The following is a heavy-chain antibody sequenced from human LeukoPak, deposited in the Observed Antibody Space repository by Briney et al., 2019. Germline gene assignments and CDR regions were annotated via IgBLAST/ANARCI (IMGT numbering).Heavy chain of an antibody. J-gene: IGHJ4*02. CDR1: GGSISSGDYY. V-gene: IGHV4-30-4*01. D-gene: IGHD3-22*01. CDR2: IYYSGGT. Sequence: SETLALTCTVSGGSISSGDYYWSWIRQPPGKGLEWIGYIYYSGGTYYNPSLKSRVTISVDTSKNQFSLKLSSVTAADTAVYYCARAGPGYYDSSGYSVFDYWGQGTLVTVSS. CDR3: ARAGPGYYDSSGYSVFDY.